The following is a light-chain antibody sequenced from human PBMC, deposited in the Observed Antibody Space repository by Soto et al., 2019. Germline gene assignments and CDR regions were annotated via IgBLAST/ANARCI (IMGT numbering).Light chain of an antibody. CDR1: QSVSSSY. V-gene: IGKV3-20*01. J-gene: IGKJ1*01. CDR3: QHYGSSRRT. Sequence: ENVLTQSPGTLSLSPGERATLSCRASQSVSSSYLAWYQQKPGQAPRLLIYGASSRATGIPDRFSGSGSGTDFTLTISRLEPEDFAVYYCQHYGSSRRTFGQGTKVEIK. CDR2: GAS.